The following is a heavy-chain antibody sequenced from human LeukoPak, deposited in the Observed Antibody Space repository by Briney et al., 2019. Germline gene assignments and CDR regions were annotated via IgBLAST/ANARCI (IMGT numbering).Heavy chain of an antibody. J-gene: IGHJ4*02. CDR3: AREFDYYDSSGYLN. V-gene: IGHV3-33*01. CDR2: IWYDGNNK. Sequence: GGSLRLSCAASGFTFSSYDMHWVRQAPGKGLDWVAVIWYDGNNKDYADSVKGRFTISSDNSKNTLYLQMNSLRAEDTAVYYCAREFDYYDSSGYLNWGQGTLVTVSS. CDR1: GFTFSSYD. D-gene: IGHD3-22*01.